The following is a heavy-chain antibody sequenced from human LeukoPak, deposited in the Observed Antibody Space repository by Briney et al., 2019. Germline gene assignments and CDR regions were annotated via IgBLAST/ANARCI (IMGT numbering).Heavy chain of an antibody. J-gene: IGHJ4*02. CDR2: INPNSGGT. CDR1: GYTFTGYY. CDR3: ARSRDVDTAMAS. D-gene: IGHD5-18*01. V-gene: IGHV1-2*02. Sequence: ASVKVSCKASGYTFTGYYMHWVRQAPGQGLEWMGWINPNSGGTNYAQKFQGRVTMTRDTSISTACMELSRLRSDDTAVYYCARSRDVDTAMASWGQGTLVTVSS.